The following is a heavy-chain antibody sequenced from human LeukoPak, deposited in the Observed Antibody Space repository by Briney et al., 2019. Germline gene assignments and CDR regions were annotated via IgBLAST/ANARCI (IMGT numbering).Heavy chain of an antibody. V-gene: IGHV3-9*03. CDR1: GFTFDDYA. D-gene: IGHD6-13*01. Sequence: PGGSLRLSCAASGFTFDDYAMHWVRQAPGKGLEWVSGISWNSGSIGYADSVKGRFTISRDNAKNSLYLQMNSLRAEDMALYYCAKDFGYSGRGDAFDIWGQGTMVTVSS. CDR2: ISWNSGSI. CDR3: AKDFGYSGRGDAFDI. J-gene: IGHJ3*02.